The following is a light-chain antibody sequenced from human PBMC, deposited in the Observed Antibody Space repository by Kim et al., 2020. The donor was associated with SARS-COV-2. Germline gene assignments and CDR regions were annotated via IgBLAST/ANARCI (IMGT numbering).Light chain of an antibody. J-gene: IGKJ4*01. CDR2: GAS. CDR3: QQYSHWPLT. Sequence: EIVMTQSPATLSVSPGERATLSCRASQSVSSILAWYQQKPGQAPRLLIYGASTRATGIPGRFSGSGSGTESTLTISSLQSEDFAVYYCQQYSHWPLTFGGGTKVDIK. V-gene: IGKV3-15*01. CDR1: QSVSSI.